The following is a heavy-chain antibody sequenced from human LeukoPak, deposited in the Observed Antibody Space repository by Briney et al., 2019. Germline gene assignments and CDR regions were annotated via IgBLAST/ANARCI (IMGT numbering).Heavy chain of an antibody. CDR2: INPNSGGT. Sequence: GASVKVSCKASGGTFSSYAISWVRQAPGQGLEWMGWINPNSGGTNYAQKFQGRVTMTRDTSISTAYMELSRLRSDDTAVYYCAKTRVGIRGVYPTGAFDIWGQGTMVTVSS. CDR3: AKTRVGIRGVYPTGAFDI. CDR1: GGTFSSYA. J-gene: IGHJ3*02. D-gene: IGHD3-10*01. V-gene: IGHV1-2*02.